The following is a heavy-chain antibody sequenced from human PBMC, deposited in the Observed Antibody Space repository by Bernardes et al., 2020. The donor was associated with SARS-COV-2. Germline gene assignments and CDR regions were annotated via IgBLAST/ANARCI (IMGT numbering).Heavy chain of an antibody. CDR2: INYSGGT. V-gene: IGHV4-34*01. CDR1: GGSLSGYY. CDR3: ARAVWGIWYFDL. D-gene: IGHD3-16*01. Sequence: SEPLSLTCAVYGGSLSGYYWNWIRQAPGKGLEWIGEINYSGGTNYNASLKSRVTISVGTSKNQFSLKLNSVTAADTAVYYCARAVWGIWYFDLWGRGTLVTVSS. J-gene: IGHJ2*01.